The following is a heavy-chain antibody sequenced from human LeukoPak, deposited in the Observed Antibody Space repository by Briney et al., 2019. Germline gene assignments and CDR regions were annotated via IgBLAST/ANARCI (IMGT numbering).Heavy chain of an antibody. CDR2: INTYNGNT. Sequence: ASVKVSCKASGYTFTNYAISWVRQAPGQGLEWMAWINTYNGNTNYTQRFQDRLTMTTDTSTSTAYMELRSLRAEDTAVYYCAKEDLIVATRPPDYWGQGTLVTVSS. V-gene: IGHV1-18*01. CDR1: GYTFTNYA. J-gene: IGHJ4*02. CDR3: AKEDLIVATRPPDY. D-gene: IGHD5-12*01.